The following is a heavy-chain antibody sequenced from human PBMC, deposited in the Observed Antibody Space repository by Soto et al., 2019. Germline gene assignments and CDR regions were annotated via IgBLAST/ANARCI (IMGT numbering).Heavy chain of an antibody. CDR3: GRGRGYSNAWGSYYSGMDV. CDR2: INHNGST. D-gene: IGHD6-19*01. J-gene: IGHJ6*02. CDR1: GGSFSNYY. V-gene: IGHV4-34*01. Sequence: QVQLQQWGAGLLKPSETLSLTCAIYGGSFSNYYWNWIRQPPGKGLEWMGKINHNGSTNYSPSLKSRLTISVDTSNNQFSLKLISVTAADTAVYFCGRGRGYSNAWGSYYSGMDVWGQGTTVTVSS.